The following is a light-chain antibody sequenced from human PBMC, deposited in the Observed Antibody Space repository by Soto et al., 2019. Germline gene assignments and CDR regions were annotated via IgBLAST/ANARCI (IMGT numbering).Light chain of an antibody. CDR2: GAS. V-gene: IGKV1-39*01. J-gene: IGKJ2*01. Sequence: DIQMTQSPSSLSASVGDRVTITCRASRTINNFLSWLQQKPGKPPKLLIYGASRLHSGVPSRFSGSGSGTDFLLTISDLQAEDVASYFCQQSSSTPYTFGQATKLELK. CDR3: QQSSSTPYT. CDR1: RTINNF.